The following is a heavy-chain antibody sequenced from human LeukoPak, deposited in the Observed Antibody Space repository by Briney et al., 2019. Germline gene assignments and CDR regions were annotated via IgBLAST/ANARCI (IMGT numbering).Heavy chain of an antibody. CDR2: MKQDGSRK. Sequence: PGGSLRLSCAASGFTLNNYWMTWVRQAPGEGLEWVANMKQDGSRKHYVDSVEGRFTISRDNARNSLYLQMNSLRAEDTAVYYCARDLSNKILTTYYDVFDIWGQGTLVTVSS. CDR1: GFTLNNYW. J-gene: IGHJ3*02. CDR3: ARDLSNKILTTYYDVFDI. D-gene: IGHD3-9*01. V-gene: IGHV3-7*03.